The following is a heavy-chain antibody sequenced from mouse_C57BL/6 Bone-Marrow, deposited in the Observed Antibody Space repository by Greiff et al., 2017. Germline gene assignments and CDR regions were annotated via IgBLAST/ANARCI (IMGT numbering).Heavy chain of an antibody. Sequence: EVMLVESGGGLVQPGGSLKLSCAASGFTFSDYGMAWVRQAPRKGPEWVAFISNLAYSIYYADTVTGRFTISRENAKNTLYLEMSSLRSEDTAMYYCARHDYYGSSYYAMDYWGQGTSVTVSS. CDR1: GFTFSDYG. CDR3: ARHDYYGSSYYAMDY. J-gene: IGHJ4*01. CDR2: ISNLAYSI. D-gene: IGHD1-1*01. V-gene: IGHV5-15*01.